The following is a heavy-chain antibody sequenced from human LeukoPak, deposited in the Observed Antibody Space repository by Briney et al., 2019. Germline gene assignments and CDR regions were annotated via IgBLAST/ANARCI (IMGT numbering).Heavy chain of an antibody. D-gene: IGHD5-12*01. V-gene: IGHV1-2*02. CDR1: GYTFVDYY. CDR3: ARDHRRGSTGYDMPAD. J-gene: IGHJ4*02. CDR2: LNPRSGAT. Sequence: ASVKVSCKASGYTFVDYYLYWVRQAPGQGLEWMGWLNPRSGATNYAQKFQARVTMTRDASINTAYMELSRLRSDDTAVYYCARDHRRGSTGYDMPADWGQGTLVTVSS.